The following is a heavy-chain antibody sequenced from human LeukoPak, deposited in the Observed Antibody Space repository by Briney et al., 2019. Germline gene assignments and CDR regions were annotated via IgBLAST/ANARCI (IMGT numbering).Heavy chain of an antibody. CDR1: EDGLINHH. CDR3: VTEPRGAYYFDY. Sequence: ASVKVSCKTSEDGLINHHVHWVRQAPGQGLEWMGMIYAGGGDTRFARKFQGRVTLTRDTSTTTVYMDLTTLTSEDTAVYVCVTEPRGAYYFDYWGQGTLVTVSS. D-gene: IGHD4-17*01. J-gene: IGHJ4*02. CDR2: IYAGGGDT. V-gene: IGHV1-46*01.